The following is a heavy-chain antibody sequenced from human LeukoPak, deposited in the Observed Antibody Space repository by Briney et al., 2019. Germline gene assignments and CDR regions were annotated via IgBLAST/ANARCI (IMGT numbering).Heavy chain of an antibody. CDR2: ISYDGSNK. J-gene: IGHJ4*02. CDR1: GFTFSSYA. CDR3: ARETEAFDC. Sequence: QAGGSLRLSCAASGFTFSSYAMHWVRQAPGKGLEWVAVISYDGSNKYYTDSVKGRFTISRDNSKNTLYLQMNSLRAEDTAVYYCARETEAFDCWGQGTLVTVSS. V-gene: IGHV3-30-3*01.